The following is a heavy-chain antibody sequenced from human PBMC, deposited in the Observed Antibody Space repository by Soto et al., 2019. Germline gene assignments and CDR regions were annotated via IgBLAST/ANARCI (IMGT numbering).Heavy chain of an antibody. CDR2: INHSGST. Sequence: PSEPLSLTCAVYGGSFSGYYWSWIRQPPGKGLEWIGEINHSGSTNYNPSLKSRVTISVDTSKNQFSLKLSSVTAADTAVYYCASTHSSSWYPSFSDWFDPWGQGTLVTVAS. CDR1: GGSFSGYY. CDR3: ASTHSSSWYPSFSDWFDP. D-gene: IGHD6-13*01. J-gene: IGHJ5*02. V-gene: IGHV4-34*01.